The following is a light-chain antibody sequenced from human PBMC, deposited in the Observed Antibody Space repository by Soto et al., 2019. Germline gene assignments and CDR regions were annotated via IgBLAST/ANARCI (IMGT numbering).Light chain of an antibody. J-gene: IGKJ2*01. Sequence: EIVETQSPGTLSLSPGERATLSCRASQSISTTYLAWYQQRPGQAPRLLIYGTSSRATGIPDRFSGSGSATDFTLTINRLEPEDFAVYYCQQYGSSPYTFGQGTKLEIK. CDR3: QQYGSSPYT. CDR1: QSISTTY. V-gene: IGKV3-20*01. CDR2: GTS.